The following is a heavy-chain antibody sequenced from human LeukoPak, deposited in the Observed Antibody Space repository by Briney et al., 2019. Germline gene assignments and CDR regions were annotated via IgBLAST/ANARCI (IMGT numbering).Heavy chain of an antibody. CDR1: GFTFSNAR. D-gene: IGHD2-2*02. CDR2: IKSKTDGGTT. J-gene: IGHJ6*03. V-gene: IGHV3-15*01. CDR3: TTVVNIVVVPAAIGEQYYYYMDV. Sequence: GGSLRLSCAASGFTFSNARMSWVRQAPGKGLEWVGRIKSKTDGGTTDYAAPVKGRFTISRDDSKNTLYLQMNSLKTEDTAVYYCTTVVNIVVVPAAIGEQYYYYMDVWGKGTTVTVSS.